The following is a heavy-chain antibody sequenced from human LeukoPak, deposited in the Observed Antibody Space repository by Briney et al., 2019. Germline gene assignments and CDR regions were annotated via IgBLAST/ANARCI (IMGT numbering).Heavy chain of an antibody. CDR1: GYTFTNYD. D-gene: IGHD6-13*01. J-gene: IGHJ5*02. CDR3: ARDPAAQLVRGSWFDP. CDR2: ISAYNGNT. V-gene: IGHV1-18*01. Sequence: ASVKVSFKASGYTFTNYDISWVRQAPGQGLEWMGWISAYNGNTNYAQKLQGRVTMTTDTSTSTAYMELRSLRSDDTAVYYCARDPAAQLVRGSWFDPWGQGTLVTVSS.